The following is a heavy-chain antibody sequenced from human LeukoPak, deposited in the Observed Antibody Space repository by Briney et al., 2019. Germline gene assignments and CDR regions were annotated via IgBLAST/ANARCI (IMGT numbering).Heavy chain of an antibody. CDR2: IYSGGST. Sequence: GGSLRLSCAASGFTVSSNYMSWVRQAPGKGLEWVSVIYSGGSTYYADSVKGRFTISRDNSKNTLYLQMNSLRAEDTAVYYCAKARGRGATGVDYWGQGTLVTVSS. CDR1: GFTVSSNY. J-gene: IGHJ4*02. V-gene: IGHV3-53*01. D-gene: IGHD3-10*01. CDR3: AKARGRGATGVDY.